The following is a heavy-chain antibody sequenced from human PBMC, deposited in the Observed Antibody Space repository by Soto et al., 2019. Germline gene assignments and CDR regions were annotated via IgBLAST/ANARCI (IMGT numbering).Heavy chain of an antibody. CDR1: GFTFSSYW. Sequence: GGSLRLSCAASGFTFSSYWMSWVRQAPGKGLEWVANIKQDGSEKYYVDSVKGRFTISRDNAKNSLYLQMNSLRAEDTAVYYCATVPYGDYYYYGMDVWGQGTTVTVS. CDR2: IKQDGSEK. CDR3: ATVPYGDYYYYGMDV. V-gene: IGHV3-7*03. D-gene: IGHD4-17*01. J-gene: IGHJ6*02.